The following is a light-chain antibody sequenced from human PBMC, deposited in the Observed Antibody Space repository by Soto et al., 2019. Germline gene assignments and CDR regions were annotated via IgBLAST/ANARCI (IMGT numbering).Light chain of an antibody. Sequence: DMRMTQSPSSLSASVGDRVTITCQASQDISHYLNWYQQKLGKAPKLLIYDASNLETGVPSRFSGSGSGTDFTFTISSLQPEDIATYYCQQYDNLPLTFGGGTKVEIK. CDR2: DAS. CDR1: QDISHY. CDR3: QQYDNLPLT. J-gene: IGKJ4*01. V-gene: IGKV1-33*01.